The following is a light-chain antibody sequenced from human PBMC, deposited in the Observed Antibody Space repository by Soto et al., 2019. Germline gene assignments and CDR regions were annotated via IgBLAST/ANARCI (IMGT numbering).Light chain of an antibody. J-gene: IGLJ3*02. V-gene: IGLV2-11*01. CDR3: CSYAGSYTWV. CDR1: SSDVGDYNY. CDR2: AVN. Sequence: HSVLTQPRSVSGSPGQSVTISCTGTSSDVGDYNYVSWYQQHPGKAPKLLIYAVNMRPSGVPDRFSGSKSGNTASLTISGLQAEDEADYSCCSYAGSYTWVFGGGTKVTVL.